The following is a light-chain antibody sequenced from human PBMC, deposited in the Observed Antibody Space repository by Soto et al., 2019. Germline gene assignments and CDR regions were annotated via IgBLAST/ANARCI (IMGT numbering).Light chain of an antibody. CDR2: EGN. V-gene: IGLV2-23*01. CDR1: SRDVGGYNL. J-gene: IGLJ1*01. Sequence: QALLTQPASLSGSPGQSITISCTGGSRDVGGYNLVSWYQQHPGKVPKLIIYEGNQRPSGVSNRFSGSKSGNTASLTISGLQAEDEADYYCCSFAGSLYVFGTGTKVTVL. CDR3: CSFAGSLYV.